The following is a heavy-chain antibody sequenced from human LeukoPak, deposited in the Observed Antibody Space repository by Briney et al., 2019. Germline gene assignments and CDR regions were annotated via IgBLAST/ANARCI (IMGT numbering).Heavy chain of an antibody. J-gene: IGHJ4*02. D-gene: IGHD6-13*01. V-gene: IGHV1-2*02. CDR1: GYTFTGYY. CDR2: INPDSGGT. Sequence: ASVKVSCKASGYTFTGYYMHWVRQAPGQGLEWMGWINPDSGGTNYAHKFQGRVTMTRDTSTSTVYMDLSRLTSEDTAVYYCVRAPRDSSTMLDYWGQGTLVTVSS. CDR3: VRAPRDSSTMLDY.